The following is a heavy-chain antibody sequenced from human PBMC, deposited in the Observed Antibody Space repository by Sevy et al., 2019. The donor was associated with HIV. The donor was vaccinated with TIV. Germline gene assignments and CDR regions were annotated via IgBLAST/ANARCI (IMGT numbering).Heavy chain of an antibody. V-gene: IGHV1-24*01. D-gene: IGHD3-22*01. CDR2: FDPEDGET. Sequence: ASVKVSCKVSGYTINELSMHWVRQAPGKGLEWMGRFDPEDGETIYAQKFQGRVTMTEDTSTDTAYMELSSLRSEDTAVYYCATAREYYYESSGYFDYWGQGTLVTVSS. CDR3: ATAREYYYESSGYFDY. J-gene: IGHJ4*02. CDR1: GYTINELS.